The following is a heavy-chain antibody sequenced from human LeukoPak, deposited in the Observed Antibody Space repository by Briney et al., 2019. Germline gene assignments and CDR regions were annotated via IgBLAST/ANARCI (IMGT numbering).Heavy chain of an antibody. CDR1: GFTFSSYS. CDR2: ISSSSSTI. Sequence: GGSLRLSCAASGFTFSSYSMNWVRQAPGKGLEWVSYISSSSSTIYYADSVKGRSTISRDNAKNSLYLQMNSLRDEDTAVYYCLIGNYGGNSPFDYWGQGTLVTVSS. V-gene: IGHV3-48*02. D-gene: IGHD4-23*01. CDR3: LIGNYGGNSPFDY. J-gene: IGHJ4*02.